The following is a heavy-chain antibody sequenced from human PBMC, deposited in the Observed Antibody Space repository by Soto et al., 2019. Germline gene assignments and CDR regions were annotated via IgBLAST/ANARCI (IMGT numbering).Heavy chain of an antibody. D-gene: IGHD6-13*01. CDR2: IYPGDSDT. J-gene: IGHJ4*02. Sequence: GESLKISCKGSGYSFTSYWIGWVRQMPGKGLEWMGIIYPGDSDTRYSPSFQGQVTISADKSISTAYLQWSSLKASDTAMYYCARLSQQLVRGTYFDYWGQGTLVTVSS. CDR3: ARLSQQLVRGTYFDY. V-gene: IGHV5-51*01. CDR1: GYSFTSYW.